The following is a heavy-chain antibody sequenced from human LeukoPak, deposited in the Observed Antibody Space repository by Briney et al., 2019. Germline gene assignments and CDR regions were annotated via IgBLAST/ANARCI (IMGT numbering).Heavy chain of an antibody. CDR2: IYYNGST. CDR1: GGSIGSYY. Sequence: SETLSLTCTVSGGSIGSYYWSWIRQPPGKGLEWIGYIYYNGSTDYNPSLKSRVTISVDTSKKQFSLKLSSVTAADTAVYYCARDLYGSGNYRSYWYFDLWGRGTLVTVSS. CDR3: ARDLYGSGNYRSYWYFDL. J-gene: IGHJ2*01. V-gene: IGHV4-59*01. D-gene: IGHD3-10*01.